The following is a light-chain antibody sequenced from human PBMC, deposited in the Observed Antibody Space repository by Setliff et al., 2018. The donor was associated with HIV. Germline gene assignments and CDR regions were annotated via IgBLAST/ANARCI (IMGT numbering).Light chain of an antibody. CDR2: TNY. J-gene: IGLJ1*01. CDR3: AAWDASLIRYV. V-gene: IGLV1-44*01. CDR1: NSNIGSNA. Sequence: QSVLTQPPSASGPPGQRVTISCSGTNSNIGSNAVNWYQQLPGTAPKLDIYTNYQRPSGVPDRFSGSKSGTSASLAISGLQSEDEADYYCAAWDASLIRYVFGTGTKVTVL.